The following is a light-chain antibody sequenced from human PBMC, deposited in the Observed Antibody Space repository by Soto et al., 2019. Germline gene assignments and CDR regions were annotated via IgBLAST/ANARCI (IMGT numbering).Light chain of an antibody. CDR2: AAA. Sequence: DIQMTQSPSSLSASVGDRVTITCRASQTINSYLNWYQQKPGKAPNLLIHAAATLQGGVPSRFSGSGSWTDFTLTISSLQPEDFATYYCQQGYSTPRTFGQGTKVDIK. CDR3: QQGYSTPRT. J-gene: IGKJ1*01. V-gene: IGKV1-39*01. CDR1: QTINSY.